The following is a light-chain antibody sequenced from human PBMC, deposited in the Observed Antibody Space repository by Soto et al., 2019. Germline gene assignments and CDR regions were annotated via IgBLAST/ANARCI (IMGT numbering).Light chain of an antibody. Sequence: EIVLTQSPGTLSFSPGERATPSCRPGQGVSSSNLAWYQQKPGQAPGLLIYGASSRATGIPDRFSGSGSGTDFTLTISRLEPEDFAVYYCQQYGSSPYTFGQGTKLEIK. CDR2: GAS. V-gene: IGKV3-20*01. CDR3: QQYGSSPYT. CDR1: QGVSSSN. J-gene: IGKJ2*01.